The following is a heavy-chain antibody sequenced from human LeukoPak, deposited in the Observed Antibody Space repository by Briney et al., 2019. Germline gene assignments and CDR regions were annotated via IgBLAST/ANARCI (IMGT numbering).Heavy chain of an antibody. CDR1: GYTFTGYY. J-gene: IGHJ4*02. Sequence: ASVKVSCKASGYTFTGYYTHWVRQAPGRGLEWMGWINPNSGGTNYAQKFQGRVTMTRDTSISTAYMELSRLRSDDTAVYYCARDGVATSDFDYWGQGTLVTVSS. D-gene: IGHD5-12*01. V-gene: IGHV1-2*02. CDR2: INPNSGGT. CDR3: ARDGVATSDFDY.